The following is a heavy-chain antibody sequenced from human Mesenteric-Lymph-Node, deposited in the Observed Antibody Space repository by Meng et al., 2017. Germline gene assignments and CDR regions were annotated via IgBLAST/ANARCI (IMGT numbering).Heavy chain of an antibody. J-gene: IGHJ4*02. CDR1: GGSVSSGSYY. V-gene: IGHV4-61*01. D-gene: IGHD2/OR15-2a*01. Sequence: SETLSLTCTVSGGSVSSGSYYWSWIRQPPGKGLEWIGYIYYSGSTNYNPSLKSRVTISADKSKNQFSLKLRSVTPADTAVYYCATNKNKKIDYWGQGTLVTVSS. CDR3: ATNKNKKIDY. CDR2: IYYSGST.